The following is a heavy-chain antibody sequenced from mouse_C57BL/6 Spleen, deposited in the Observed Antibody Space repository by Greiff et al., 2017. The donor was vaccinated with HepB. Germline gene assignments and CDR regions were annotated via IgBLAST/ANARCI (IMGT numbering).Heavy chain of an antibody. Sequence: QVQLQQPGAELVRPGTSVKLSCKASGYTFTSYWMHWVKQRPGQGLEWIGVIDPSDSYTNYNQKFKGKSTLTVDKSSSTAYMQLSSLTSEDSAVYYCARRGNYFYYAMDYWGQGTSVTVSS. V-gene: IGHV1-59*01. J-gene: IGHJ4*01. CDR2: IDPSDSYT. CDR3: ARRGNYFYYAMDY. CDR1: GYTFTSYW. D-gene: IGHD2-1*01.